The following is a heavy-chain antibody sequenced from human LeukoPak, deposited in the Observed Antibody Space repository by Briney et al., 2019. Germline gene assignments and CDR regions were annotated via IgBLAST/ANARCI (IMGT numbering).Heavy chain of an antibody. CDR3: ARIVVVPAAMPRGATTYYYYGMDV. J-gene: IGHJ6*02. D-gene: IGHD2-2*01. CDR1: GVSISSSSYY. Sequence: SETLSLTCTVSGVSISSSSYYWGWIRQPPGKGLEWIGSIYYSGSTYYNPSLKSRVTISVDTSKNQFSLKLSSVTAADTAVYYCARIVVVPAAMPRGATTYYYYGMDVWGQGTTVTVSS. CDR2: IYYSGST. V-gene: IGHV4-39*01.